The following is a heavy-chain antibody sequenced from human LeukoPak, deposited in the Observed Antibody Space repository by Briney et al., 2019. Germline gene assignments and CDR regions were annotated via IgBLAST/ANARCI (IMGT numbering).Heavy chain of an antibody. CDR1: GYTLTELS. Sequence: VSVKVSCKVSGYTLTELSMHWVRQAPGKGLEWMGGFDPEDGETIYAQKFQGRVTMTEDTSTDTAYMELSSLRSEDTAVYYCATPYSSGWPRGYYYYYGMDVWGQGTTVTVSS. V-gene: IGHV1-24*01. CDR3: ATPYSSGWPRGYYYYYGMDV. D-gene: IGHD6-19*01. J-gene: IGHJ6*02. CDR2: FDPEDGET.